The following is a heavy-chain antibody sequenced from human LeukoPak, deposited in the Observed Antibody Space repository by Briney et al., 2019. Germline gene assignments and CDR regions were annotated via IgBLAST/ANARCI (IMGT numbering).Heavy chain of an antibody. V-gene: IGHV3-23*01. CDR2: LRGDGET. J-gene: IGHJ4*02. Sequence: TGGSLRLSCVASGFIFRDYAMSWVRQTPAGGLEWVSSLRGDGETFYTDSVKGRFTLSRDHSRNTVYLQLSNLRVEDTAVYYCAKASWVSSADAVLWGQGTLVTVS. CDR3: AKASWVSSADAVL. D-gene: IGHD3-16*01. CDR1: GFIFRDYA.